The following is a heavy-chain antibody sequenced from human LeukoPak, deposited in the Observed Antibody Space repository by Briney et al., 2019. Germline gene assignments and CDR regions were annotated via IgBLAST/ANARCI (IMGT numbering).Heavy chain of an antibody. D-gene: IGHD3-3*01. Sequence: ASVKISCKASGYTFTDYYMHWVQQAPGKGLEWMGRVDPETGETIYAGKFQGRVTITADTSTDTVYMELNSLRYEDTGVYYCASPTVFGTNGFMDVWGKGTTVIVSS. J-gene: IGHJ6*03. CDR1: GYTFTDYY. CDR3: ASPTVFGTNGFMDV. V-gene: IGHV1-69-2*01. CDR2: VDPETGET.